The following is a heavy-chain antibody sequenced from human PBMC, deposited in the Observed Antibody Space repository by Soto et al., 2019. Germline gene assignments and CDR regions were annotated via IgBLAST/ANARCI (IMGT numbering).Heavy chain of an antibody. D-gene: IGHD1-7*01. V-gene: IGHV3-64*01. CDR1: GFTFSSYA. Sequence: GGSLRLSCAASGFTFSSYAMHWVRQAPGKGLEYVSAISSNGGSTYYANSVKGRFTISRDNSKNTLYLQMGSLRAEDMAVYYCARGPTKLELLGWGAFDIWGQGTMVTVSS. CDR3: ARGPTKLELLGWGAFDI. CDR2: ISSNGGST. J-gene: IGHJ3*02.